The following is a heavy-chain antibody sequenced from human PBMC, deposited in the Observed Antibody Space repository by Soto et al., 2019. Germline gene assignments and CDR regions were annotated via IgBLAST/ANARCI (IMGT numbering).Heavy chain of an antibody. CDR1: GFKFSDYW. CDR3: ATDGLLFSGRYRPSRFDF. D-gene: IGHD3-16*02. Sequence: DVQLVESGGGWVQPGRSLRLSCAASGFKFSDYWMSWVRQAPGKGLEWVGNIKHDTSEAHYADSVKGRFTITRDNIKNCHFFLMRALSADDAASYYCATDGLLFSGRYRPSRFDFWGLGALVTVSS. J-gene: IGHJ4*02. CDR2: IKHDTSEA. V-gene: IGHV3-7*03.